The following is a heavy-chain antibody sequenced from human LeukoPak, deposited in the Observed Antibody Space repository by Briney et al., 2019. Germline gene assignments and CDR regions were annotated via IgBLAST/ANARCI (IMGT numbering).Heavy chain of an antibody. CDR2: ISYDGSNK. J-gene: IGHJ4*02. D-gene: IGHD2-2*01. V-gene: IGHV3-30*03. Sequence: GSLRLSCAASGFTFSSYGMHWVRQAPGKGLEWVAVISYDGSNKYYADSVKGRFTISRDNSKNTLYLQMNSLRAEDTAVYYCARDPLGSSSTRWGQGTLVTVSS. CDR3: ARDPLGSSSTR. CDR1: GFTFSSYG.